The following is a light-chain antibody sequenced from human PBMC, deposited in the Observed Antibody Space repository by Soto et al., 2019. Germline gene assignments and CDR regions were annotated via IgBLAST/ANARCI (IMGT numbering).Light chain of an antibody. CDR3: LQLYNMAFT. CDR1: QSVLYSSNNKDQ. Sequence: DIVMTQSPDSLAVSLGERATINCKSSQSVLYSSNNKDQLAWYQQKPGQSPKLLIYWASNREYGVPDRFSGSGCGTKFILTISRLQAEDVAVYYCLQLYNMAFTFGPGTKVDIK. J-gene: IGKJ3*01. CDR2: WAS. V-gene: IGKV4-1*01.